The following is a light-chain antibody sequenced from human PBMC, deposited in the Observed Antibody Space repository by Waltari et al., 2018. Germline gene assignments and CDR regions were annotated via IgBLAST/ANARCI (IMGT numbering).Light chain of an antibody. CDR3: CSYAASSTLVL. V-gene: IGLV2-23*02. J-gene: IGLJ2*01. CDR1: YTL. CDR2: QDS. Sequence: QSPLTQPASLSGAPGPSRHTSGTGLYTLVSCYQQHPGKAPNLMIYQDSARPSGVSNRFSGSKSANTAYLTISGLQAEDEADYYCCSYAASSTLVLFGGGTKLTVL.